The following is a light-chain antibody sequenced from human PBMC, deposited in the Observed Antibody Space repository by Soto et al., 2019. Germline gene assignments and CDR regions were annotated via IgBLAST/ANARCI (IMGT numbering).Light chain of an antibody. CDR2: GAS. CDR3: QQYSDLPMT. V-gene: IGKV3-20*01. Sequence: EIVLTQSPGTLSLSPGERATLSCSASQRVSSSYLAWYQQKPGQAPRLLIYGASRRATGIPDRFSGSASGTDFTLTISRLEPEDFAVYFCQQYSDLPMTFGQGTRLEIK. CDR1: QRVSSSY. J-gene: IGKJ5*01.